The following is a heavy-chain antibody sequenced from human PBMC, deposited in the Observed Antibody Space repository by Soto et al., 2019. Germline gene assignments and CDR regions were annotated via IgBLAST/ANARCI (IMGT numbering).Heavy chain of an antibody. CDR1: GFTFISYA. J-gene: IGHJ2*01. D-gene: IGHD3-16*01. V-gene: IGHV3-23*01. Sequence: EVQLLESGGGLVQPGGSLRLSCVGSGFTFISYAMNWVRQAPGKGLEWVSGISGGGDRTFDADSVKGRFTISRDNSKNTVKLQMNSLRADDTAVYYCARKVLGSTSRPDYWYFDLWGRGTLVTVSS. CDR2: ISGGGDRT. CDR3: ARKVLGSTSRPDYWYFDL.